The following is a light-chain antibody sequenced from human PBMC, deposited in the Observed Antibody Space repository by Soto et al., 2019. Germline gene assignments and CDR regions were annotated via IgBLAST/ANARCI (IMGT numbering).Light chain of an antibody. CDR1: KLGDKY. V-gene: IGLV3-1*01. CDR3: QAWDSSPE. Sequence: SYELTQPPSVSVSPGQTASITCSGEKLGDKYACWYQQKPGQSPVLVIYQDSKRPSGIPERFSGSNSGNTATLTISGTQAMDEADYYCQAWDSSPEFGGGTKLTVL. J-gene: IGLJ2*01. CDR2: QDS.